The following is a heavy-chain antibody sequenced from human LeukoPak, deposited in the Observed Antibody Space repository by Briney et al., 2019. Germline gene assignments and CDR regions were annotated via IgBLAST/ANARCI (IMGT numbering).Heavy chain of an antibody. D-gene: IGHD3-9*01. V-gene: IGHV1-2*02. CDR3: ARSPDILTGENFDY. CDR1: GYTFTGYY. Sequence: ASVKVSCKASGYTFTGYYMHWVRQAPGQGLEWMGWINPDSGGTNYAQKFQGRVTMTRDMSISTAYMELSRLRSDDTAVYYCARSPDILTGENFDYWGQGTLVTVSS. J-gene: IGHJ4*02. CDR2: INPDSGGT.